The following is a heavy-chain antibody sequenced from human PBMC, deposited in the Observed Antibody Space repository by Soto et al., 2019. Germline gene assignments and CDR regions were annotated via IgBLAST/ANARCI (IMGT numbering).Heavy chain of an antibody. Sequence: QVQLVQSGAEMQQPGASVRVSCKASGGTFSKYAFSWVRQAPGQGLEWLGGTIPMFGTPNYAQKFQGRVAISADESTATVYMELRSLTSEDTAVYFWARPPRARNYYYGMAVWGQGTTVTVSS. CDR2: TIPMFGTP. CDR1: GGTFSKYA. J-gene: IGHJ6*02. D-gene: IGHD2-15*01. CDR3: ARPPRARNYYYGMAV. V-gene: IGHV1-69*01.